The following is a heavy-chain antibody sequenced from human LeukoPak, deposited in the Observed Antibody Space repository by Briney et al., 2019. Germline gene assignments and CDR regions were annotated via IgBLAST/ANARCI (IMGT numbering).Heavy chain of an antibody. CDR1: GFTVSSNF. CDR2: ISGGGGST. CDR3: AKGSAAVRPYYFDY. Sequence: GSLRLSCAASGFTVSSNFMSWVRQAPGKGLEWVSAISGGGGSTYYADSVKGRFTISRDNSKNTLYLQMSSLRAEDTAAYYCAKGSAAVRPYYFDYWGQGTLVTVSS. J-gene: IGHJ4*02. V-gene: IGHV3-23*01. D-gene: IGHD3-10*01.